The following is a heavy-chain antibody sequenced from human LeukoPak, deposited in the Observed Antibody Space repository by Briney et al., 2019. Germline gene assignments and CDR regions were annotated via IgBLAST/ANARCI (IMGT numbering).Heavy chain of an antibody. CDR1: GFTFSDYY. J-gene: IGHJ5*02. V-gene: IGHV3-11*06. CDR3: AGDRDIVATILDP. Sequence: GGSLSLSCAASGFTFSDYYMSWIRQAPGKGLEWVSYISSSSSYTNYADSVKGRFTISRDNAKNSLYLQMNSLRAEDTAVYYCAGDRDIVATILDPWGQGTLVTVSS. CDR2: ISSSSSYT. D-gene: IGHD5-12*01.